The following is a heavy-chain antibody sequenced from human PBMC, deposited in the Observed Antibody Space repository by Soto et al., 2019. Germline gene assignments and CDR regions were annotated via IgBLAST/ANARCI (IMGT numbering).Heavy chain of an antibody. CDR3: ARVICPFGGYARRFDY. V-gene: IGHV4-31*03. CDR1: GGSISSGGYY. D-gene: IGHD5-12*01. CDR2: IYYSGST. J-gene: IGHJ4*02. Sequence: SETLSLTCTVSGGSISSGGYYWSWIRQHPGKGLEWIGYIYYSGSTYYNPSLKSRVTISVDTSKNHFSLKLSSVTAADTAVYYCARVICPFGGYARRFDYWGQGTLVTVSS.